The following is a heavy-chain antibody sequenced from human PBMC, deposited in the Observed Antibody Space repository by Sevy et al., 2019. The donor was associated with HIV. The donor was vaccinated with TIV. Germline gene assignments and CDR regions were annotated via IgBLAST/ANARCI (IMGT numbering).Heavy chain of an antibody. CDR1: GGSVSSGSYY. CDR3: ARAYSSSWTGYYFDY. CDR2: IYQSGST. Sequence: SETLSLTCTVSGGSVSSGSYYWSWIRQPPGKGLEWSGYIYQSGSTKYNPSLKSRVTLSVDTSKNQFSLKLSSVTAADTAVYYCARAYSSSWTGYYFDYWGQGTLVTVSS. J-gene: IGHJ4*02. D-gene: IGHD6-13*01. V-gene: IGHV4-61*01.